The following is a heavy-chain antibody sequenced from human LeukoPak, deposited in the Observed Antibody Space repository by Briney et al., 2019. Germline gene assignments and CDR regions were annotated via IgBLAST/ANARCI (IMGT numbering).Heavy chain of an antibody. V-gene: IGHV1-18*01. CDR2: ISAYNGNT. CDR1: GYTFTSNS. CDR3: ARHCSSTSCYDY. D-gene: IGHD2-2*01. J-gene: IGHJ4*02. Sequence: GASVRVSCKASGYTFTSNSISWVRQAPGQGLEWMGWISAYNGNTNYAQKLQGRVTMTTDTSTSTAYMELRSLRSDDTAVYYCARHCSSTSCYDYWGQGTLVTVSS.